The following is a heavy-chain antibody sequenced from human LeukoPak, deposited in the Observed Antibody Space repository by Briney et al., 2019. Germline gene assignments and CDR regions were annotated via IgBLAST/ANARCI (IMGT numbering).Heavy chain of an antibody. D-gene: IGHD6-13*01. CDR2: IFHSGIT. V-gene: IGHV4-38-2*02. Sequence: ETLSLTCTVSGYSISSGYYWGWIRQPPGKGLEWIGSIFHSGITYYNPSLKSRVTISVDTSKNQFSLKLSSVTAADTAVYYCAREGGVAAAGMYYYYYMDVWGKGTTVTVSS. CDR1: GYSISSGYY. CDR3: AREGGVAAAGMYYYYYMDV. J-gene: IGHJ6*03.